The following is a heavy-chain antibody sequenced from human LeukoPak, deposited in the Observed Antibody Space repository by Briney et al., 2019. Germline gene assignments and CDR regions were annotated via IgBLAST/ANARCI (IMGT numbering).Heavy chain of an antibody. Sequence: SQTLSLTCAISGDSVSSNSAAWNWIRQSPSRGLEWLGRTYYRSKWYNDYAVSVKSRITINPDTSKNQFSLQLNSVTPEDTAVYYCARDSHCSSTSCYFVPYYYYYGMDVWGKGITVTVSS. CDR3: ARDSHCSSTSCYFVPYYYYYGMDV. CDR2: TYYRSKWYN. CDR1: GDSVSSNSAA. D-gene: IGHD2-2*01. J-gene: IGHJ6*04. V-gene: IGHV6-1*01.